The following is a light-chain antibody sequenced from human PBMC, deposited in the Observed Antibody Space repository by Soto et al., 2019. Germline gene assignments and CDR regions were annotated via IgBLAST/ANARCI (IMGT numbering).Light chain of an antibody. CDR2: LAS. CDR3: IQTLHTPLT. CDR1: QTISSW. Sequence: MTQSPSSLSGSVGDRVTIRFRASQTISSWLDCYLQKPGQSPQLLIYLASNRASGVPDRFSGSGSGTDFTLKISRVEAEDFGVYYCIQTLHTPLTFGGGTKVDI. V-gene: IGKV2-28*01. J-gene: IGKJ4*01.